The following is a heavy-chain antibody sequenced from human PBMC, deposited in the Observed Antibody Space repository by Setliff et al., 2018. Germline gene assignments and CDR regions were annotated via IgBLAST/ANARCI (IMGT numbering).Heavy chain of an antibody. J-gene: IGHJ4*02. CDR3: ARAAMVYYYFDY. CDR1: GYTFTSYA. V-gene: IGHV1-3*01. D-gene: IGHD5-18*01. CDR2: INVGNGNT. Sequence: ASVKVSCKASGYTFTSYAMHWVRQAPGQRLEWMGWINVGNGNTKYSQKFQGRVTITRDTSASTAYMELSSLRSEDTAVYYCARAAMVYYYFDYWGQGTLGTVSS.